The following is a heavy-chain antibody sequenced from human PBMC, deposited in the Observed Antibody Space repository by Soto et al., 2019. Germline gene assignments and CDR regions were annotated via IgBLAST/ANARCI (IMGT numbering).Heavy chain of an antibody. V-gene: IGHV4-30-2*01. J-gene: IGHJ4*02. CDR1: GGSISSGGYS. CDR3: ARGYYDYVWGSYRPTYFDY. CDR2: IYHSGST. Sequence: SETLSLTCAVSGGSISSGGYSWSWIRQPPGKGLEWIGYIYHSGSTYYNPSLKSRVTISVDRSKNQFSLKLSSVTAADTAVYYCARGYYDYVWGSYRPTYFDYWGQGTLVTVSS. D-gene: IGHD3-16*02.